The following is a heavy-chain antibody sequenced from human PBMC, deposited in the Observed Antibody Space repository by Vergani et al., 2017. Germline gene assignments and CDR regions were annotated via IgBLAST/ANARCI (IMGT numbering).Heavy chain of an antibody. D-gene: IGHD2-2*01. Sequence: QVQLQESGPGLVKPPGTLSLTCAVSGDSISSSNWWSWVRQPPGKGLEWIGEIYHSGSTNYNPSLKSRVTISVDKSKNQFSLKLSSVTAADTAVYYCARGGDIVVVPAAMMYGMDVWGQGTTVTVSS. CDR2: IYHSGST. V-gene: IGHV4-4*03. J-gene: IGHJ6*02. CDR1: GDSISSSNW. CDR3: ARGGDIVVVPAAMMYGMDV.